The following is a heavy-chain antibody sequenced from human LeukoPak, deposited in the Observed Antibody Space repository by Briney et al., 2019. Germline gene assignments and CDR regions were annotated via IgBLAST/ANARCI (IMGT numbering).Heavy chain of an antibody. V-gene: IGHV1-18*04. CDR3: ARKYCSSTSCSDELDDY. CDR2: VGAYNGNT. Sequence: ASVKVSCKASGYTFTSYGISWVRQAPGQGLEWIGWVGAYNGNTNYAQKRQGRVTMTTDTSTSTAYMELRSLRSDDTAVYYCARKYCSSTSCSDELDDYWGQGTLVTVSS. D-gene: IGHD2-2*01. J-gene: IGHJ4*02. CDR1: GYTFTSYG.